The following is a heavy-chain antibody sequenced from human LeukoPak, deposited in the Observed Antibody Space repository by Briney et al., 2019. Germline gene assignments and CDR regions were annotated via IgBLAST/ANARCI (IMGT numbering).Heavy chain of an antibody. CDR3: ARQPPFFGDYGGY. J-gene: IGHJ4*02. V-gene: IGHV4-39*01. D-gene: IGHD4/OR15-4a*01. Sequence: SETLSLTCTVSGGSISSSNYYWGWIRQPPGKGLEWIGSIYYSGSTYYKSSLKSRITISADTSKNQFSLRLTSVTATDTAVYYCARQPPFFGDYGGYWGQGTLVTVSS. CDR1: GGSISSSNYY. CDR2: IYYSGST.